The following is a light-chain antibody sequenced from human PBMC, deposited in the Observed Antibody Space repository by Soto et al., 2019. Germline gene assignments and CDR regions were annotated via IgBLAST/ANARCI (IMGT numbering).Light chain of an antibody. J-gene: IGLJ1*01. Sequence: QSVLTQPASVSGSPGQSITISCTGTSSDFGGNNYVCWYQQHPGKAPKLMIYEVSNRPSGVSNRFSGSKSGNTASLTLSGLQAEDEADYYCSSFTSGSTLFGNGTKVTVL. CDR2: EVS. V-gene: IGLV2-14*01. CDR1: SSDFGGNNY. CDR3: SSFTSGSTL.